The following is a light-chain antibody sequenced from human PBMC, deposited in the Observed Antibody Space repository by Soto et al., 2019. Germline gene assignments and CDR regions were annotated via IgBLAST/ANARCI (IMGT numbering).Light chain of an antibody. J-gene: IGKJ1*01. CDR1: QNVNTY. V-gene: IGKV3-11*01. CDR2: DAS. Sequence: ETVLTQSPATLSLSPGERVTLSCRASQNVNTYLAWYQHKPGQAPRLLIYDASNRAAGIPARFSGSGSGTDFTLTICSLEPEDFAVYYCQQRTNWWTFGQGTKVEIK. CDR3: QQRTNWWT.